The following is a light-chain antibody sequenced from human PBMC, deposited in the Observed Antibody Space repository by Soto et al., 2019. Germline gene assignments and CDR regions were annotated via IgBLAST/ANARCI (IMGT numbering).Light chain of an antibody. CDR3: QQFQSSLRT. V-gene: IGKV3-20*01. Sequence: EIVLTQSPGTLSLSPGEGDTLSCRASQSVSSNSLAWYQQKPGQAPRLLIYGASTRATGIPDRFSGSGSGTDFTLTINRLEPEDFAVYFCQQFQSSLRTFGQGTRVEV. J-gene: IGKJ1*01. CDR2: GAS. CDR1: QSVSSNS.